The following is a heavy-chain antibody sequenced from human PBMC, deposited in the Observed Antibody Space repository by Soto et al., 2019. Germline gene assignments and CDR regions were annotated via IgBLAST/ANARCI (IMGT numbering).Heavy chain of an antibody. CDR3: ARDRGSMVRGVIKKGLAFDI. CDR2: IYSGGST. D-gene: IGHD3-10*01. V-gene: IGHV3-66*01. J-gene: IGHJ3*02. Sequence: GGSLRLSRAASGFTVSSNYMSWVRQAPGKGLEWVSVIYSGGSTYYADSVKGRFTISRDNSKNTLYLQMNSLRAEDTAVYYCARDRGSMVRGVIKKGLAFDIWGQGTMVTVSS. CDR1: GFTVSSNY.